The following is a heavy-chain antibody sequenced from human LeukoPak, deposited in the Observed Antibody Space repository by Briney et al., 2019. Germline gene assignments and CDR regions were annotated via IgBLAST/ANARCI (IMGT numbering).Heavy chain of an antibody. CDR3: ARHDTYYSGGYYYGPNFDH. Sequence: KSSETLSLTCVVSGGSISNYYWSWFRQPPGKGLEWIGYIYYSGTTNYNPSLKSRITISVDTSKNQFSLRLSSVTAADTAVYYCARHDTYYSGGYYYGPNFDHWGQGTLVIVSS. V-gene: IGHV4-59*08. CDR2: IYYSGTT. D-gene: IGHD2-15*01. J-gene: IGHJ4*02. CDR1: GGSISNYY.